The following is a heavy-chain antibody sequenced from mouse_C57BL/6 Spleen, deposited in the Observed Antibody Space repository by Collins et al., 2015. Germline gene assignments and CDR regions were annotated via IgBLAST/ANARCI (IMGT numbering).Heavy chain of an antibody. J-gene: IGHJ1*03. D-gene: IGHD2-4*01. CDR3: ARTYDYGGSHWYFDV. Sequence: PGQGLEWIGWIYPGSGNTKYNEKFKGKATSTVDTSSSTAYMQLSSLTSEDSAVYFCARTYDYGGSHWYFDVWGTGTTVTVSS. V-gene: IGHV1-84*01. CDR2: IYPGSGNT.